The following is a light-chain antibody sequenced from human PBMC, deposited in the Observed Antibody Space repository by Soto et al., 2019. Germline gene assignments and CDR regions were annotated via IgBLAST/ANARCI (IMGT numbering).Light chain of an antibody. CDR2: VAS. CDR1: QNIGRF. CDR3: QQSFTTPLT. Sequence: DIQMTPSPSSVSASVGDRVTITFRASQNIGRFLNWHQQKPGKAPNVLINVASTLRSGVPSRFSGSGSGTDFNLTINSLQPEDFATYFCQQSFTTPLTFGGGTNVDI. V-gene: IGKV1-39*01. J-gene: IGKJ4*01.